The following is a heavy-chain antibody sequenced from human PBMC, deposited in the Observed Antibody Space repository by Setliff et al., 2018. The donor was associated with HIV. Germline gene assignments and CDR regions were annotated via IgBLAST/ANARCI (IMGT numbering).Heavy chain of an antibody. CDR3: WSGYTSGR. V-gene: IGHV3-7*01. CDR1: GFTFTNYW. CDR2: ISNDGGRE. Sequence: GGSLRLSCAASGFTFTNYWMAWIRQAPGRGLEWAAIISNDGGREYHVDSVKGRFTISRDNAKSSLYLQMDSLRVEDTSVYYCWSGYTSGRWGQGTLVTVSS. D-gene: IGHD6-19*01. J-gene: IGHJ4*02.